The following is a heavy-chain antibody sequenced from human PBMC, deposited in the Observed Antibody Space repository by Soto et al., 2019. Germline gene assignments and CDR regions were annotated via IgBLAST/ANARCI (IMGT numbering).Heavy chain of an antibody. V-gene: IGHV3-11*03. D-gene: IGHD1-1*01. CDR2: ISGSSSHT. J-gene: IGHJ4*02. CDR3: ARRVTGHFDS. Sequence: GGTLRLSCAASGCTLSDYYMSWIRQAPGKGLEWISYISGSSSHTNYADSVKGRYTTSRDNADNSQYLQMNSLRVEDTAVYYCARRVTGHFDSWGQGTLVTVSS. CDR1: GCTLSDYY.